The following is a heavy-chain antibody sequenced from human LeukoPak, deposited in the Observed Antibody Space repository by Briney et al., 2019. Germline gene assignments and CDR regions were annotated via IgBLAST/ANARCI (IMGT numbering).Heavy chain of an antibody. J-gene: IGHJ4*02. V-gene: IGHV3-7*01. CDR3: ARDPAGTTRFDY. D-gene: IGHD1-1*01. Sequence: GGSLRLSCAASGFTFRGYWMTWIRQAPGKGLEWVATIKPDGSDQYVDSLRGRFTISRDNTKNSLYLQMNSLRAEDTAVYYCARDPAGTTRFDYWGQGTLVTVSS. CDR1: GFTFRGYW. CDR2: IKPDGSDQ.